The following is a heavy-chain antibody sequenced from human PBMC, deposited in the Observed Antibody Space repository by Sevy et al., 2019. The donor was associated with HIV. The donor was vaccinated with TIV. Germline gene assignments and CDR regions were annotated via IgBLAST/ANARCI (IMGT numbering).Heavy chain of an antibody. J-gene: IGHJ4*02. CDR2: INPSSGST. CDR1: GYTFTSYY. CDR3: ARDSDNYDILTGYYPFDY. V-gene: IGHV1-46*01. Sequence: ASVKVSCKASGYTFTSYYMHWVRQAPGQGLEWMGIINPSSGSTSYAQKFQGRVTMTRDTSTGTVYMELSSLRSEDTAVYYCARDSDNYDILTGYYPFDYWGQGTLVTVSS. D-gene: IGHD3-9*01.